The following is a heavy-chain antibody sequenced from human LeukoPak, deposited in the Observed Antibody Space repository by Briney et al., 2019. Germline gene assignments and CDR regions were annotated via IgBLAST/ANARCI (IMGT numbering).Heavy chain of an antibody. Sequence: PSETLSLTCSVSGGSISLSYYYWGWIRQPPGKALEWIGSVYYSGSTYYNPSLKSRVTISVDTSKNQFSLKLSSVTAADTAVYYCASGGSYYWFDPWGQGTLVTVSS. V-gene: IGHV4-39*07. CDR2: VYYSGST. CDR3: ASGGSYYWFDP. CDR1: GGSISLSYYY. D-gene: IGHD1-26*01. J-gene: IGHJ5*02.